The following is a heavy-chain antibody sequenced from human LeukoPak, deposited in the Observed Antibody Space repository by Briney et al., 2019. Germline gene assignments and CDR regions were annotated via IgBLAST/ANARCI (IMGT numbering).Heavy chain of an antibody. Sequence: ASVKVSCKASGYTFTGYYMHWVRQAPGQGLEWMGWINPNSGGTNYAQKFQGWVTMTRDTSISTAYMELSRLRSDDTAVYYCARDSSGSYSPNFDYWGQGTLVTVSS. CDR2: INPNSGGT. D-gene: IGHD1-26*01. CDR1: GYTFTGYY. V-gene: IGHV1-2*04. CDR3: ARDSSGSYSPNFDY. J-gene: IGHJ4*02.